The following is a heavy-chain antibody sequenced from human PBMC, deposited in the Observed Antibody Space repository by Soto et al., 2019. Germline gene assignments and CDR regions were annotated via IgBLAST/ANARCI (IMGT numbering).Heavy chain of an antibody. V-gene: IGHV4-34*01. CDR1: GGSFSGYY. CDR3: ARPDGYSGYSLDF. J-gene: IGHJ4*02. D-gene: IGHD5-12*01. Sequence: QVHLQQWGAGLLKPSETLSLTCAVYGGSFSGYYWTWIRQPPGKGLEWIGEINHRGYTNYSPSLKSRRTISVDTSKNQFSLKLTSVTAADSAVYYCARPDGYSGYSLDFWDQGALVTVSS. CDR2: INHRGYT.